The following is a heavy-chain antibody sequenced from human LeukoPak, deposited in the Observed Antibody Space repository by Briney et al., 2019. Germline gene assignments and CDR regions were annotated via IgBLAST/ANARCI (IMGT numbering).Heavy chain of an antibody. CDR2: ISNSRSYI. J-gene: IGHJ4*02. CDR3: AKNLGSGWYFPFDY. V-gene: IGHV3-21*04. Sequence: GGSLRLSCAASGFTFSSYSINWVRQAPGKGLEWVSSISNSRSYIFYADSVKGRFTISRDNAKNSLYLQMDSLSAEDTAFYYCAKNLGSGWYFPFDYWGQGTLVTVSS. CDR1: GFTFSSYS. D-gene: IGHD6-19*01.